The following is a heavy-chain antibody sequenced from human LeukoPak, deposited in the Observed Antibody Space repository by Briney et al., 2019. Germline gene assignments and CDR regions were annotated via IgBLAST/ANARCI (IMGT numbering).Heavy chain of an antibody. CDR3: GTGSGGPQYFYWFLAY. D-gene: IGHD3-9*01. J-gene: IGHJ4*02. CDR1: GGTFSRYA. V-gene: IGHV1-69*13. Sequence: AVKVSCKASGGTFSRYAISWVRQAPGQGLDWMGWINPILSTANYPHKFQGRVTITANESKHPAHMELSLLGPDAPAVYYRGTGSGGPQYFYWFLAYWGQGTLVTVSS. CDR2: INPILSTA.